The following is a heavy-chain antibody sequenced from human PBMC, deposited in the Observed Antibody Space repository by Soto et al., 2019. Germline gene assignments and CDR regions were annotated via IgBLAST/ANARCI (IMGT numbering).Heavy chain of an antibody. CDR1: GFTFSTFA. D-gene: IGHD3-10*01. J-gene: IGHJ4*02. CDR2: ISYVGANT. CDR3: ASPKNLDGAPLQY. V-gene: IGHV3-30-3*01. Sequence: QVQLVESGGGVVQPGRSLRLSCAASGFTFSTFAMHWVRQAPGKGLEWVAVISYVGANTYYADSVKGRFTISRDNSKNTLYLKMNSLRPENTAVYYCASPKNLDGAPLQYGGQEPLVTVPS.